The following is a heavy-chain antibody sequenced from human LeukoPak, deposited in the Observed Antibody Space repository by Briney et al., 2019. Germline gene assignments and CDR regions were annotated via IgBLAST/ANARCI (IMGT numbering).Heavy chain of an antibody. CDR3: ASWGSGSYYNAYFNY. J-gene: IGHJ4*02. CDR2: INHSGST. Sequence: SETLSLTCAVYGGSFSGYYWSWIRQPPGKGLEWIGEINHSGSTNYNPSLKSRVTISVDKSKNQFSLKLSSVTAADTAVYYCASWGSGSYYNAYFNYWGQGTLVTVSS. V-gene: IGHV4-34*01. CDR1: GGSFSGYY. D-gene: IGHD3-10*01.